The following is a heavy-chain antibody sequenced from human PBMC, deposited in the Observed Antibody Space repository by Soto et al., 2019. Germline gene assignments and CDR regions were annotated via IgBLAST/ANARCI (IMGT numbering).Heavy chain of an antibody. CDR3: ARAYSSSWYLFGSSYGWFDP. J-gene: IGHJ5*02. Sequence: QVQLVQSGAEVKKPGASVKVSCKASGYTFTSYGISWVRQAPGQGLEWMGWISAYNGNTNYAQKLQGRVTMTTDTSTGTAYMELRSLRSDVTAVYYCARAYSSSWYLFGSSYGWFDPWGQGTLVTVSS. D-gene: IGHD6-13*01. CDR2: ISAYNGNT. CDR1: GYTFTSYG. V-gene: IGHV1-18*01.